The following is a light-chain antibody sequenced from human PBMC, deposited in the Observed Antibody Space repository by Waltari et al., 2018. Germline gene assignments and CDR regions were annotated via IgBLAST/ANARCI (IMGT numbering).Light chain of an antibody. J-gene: IGKJ5*01. CDR1: QGVSTW. V-gene: IGKV1D-16*01. CDR3: QQYHSYPIT. Sequence: DIQMTQYPSSVSASVGDSVTLTCRASQGVSTWLAWYQQKPKKAPKSQIYAASNLHSGVPSRFSGSGSGTDFTLTITGLQPEDFATYYCQQYHSYPITFGQGTRLEIK. CDR2: AAS.